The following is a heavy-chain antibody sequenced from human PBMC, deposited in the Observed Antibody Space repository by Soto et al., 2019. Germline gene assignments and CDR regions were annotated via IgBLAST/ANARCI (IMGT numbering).Heavy chain of an antibody. Sequence: PGWSLRLSCAASGFSFSSYSMNWVRQAPGEGLEWVSSISSSSSYIYYADSVKGRFTISRDNAKNSLYLQMNRLRAEDTAVYYCATAELLAESPWGQGTLVTVSS. V-gene: IGHV3-21*01. CDR3: ATAELLAESP. CDR2: ISSSSSYI. D-gene: IGHD1-26*01. J-gene: IGHJ5*02. CDR1: GFSFSSYS.